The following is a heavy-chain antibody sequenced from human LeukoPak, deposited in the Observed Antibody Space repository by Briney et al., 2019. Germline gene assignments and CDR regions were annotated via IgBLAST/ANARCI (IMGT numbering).Heavy chain of an antibody. J-gene: IGHJ4*02. Sequence: ASVKVSCKASGYTFTGYYMHWVRQAPGQGLEWMGWINPNSGGTNYAQKFQGRVTMTRNTSISTAYVELSSLRSEDTGVYYCARGIAVAERDWGQGTLVTVSS. CDR1: GYTFTGYY. D-gene: IGHD6-19*01. CDR3: ARGIAVAERD. V-gene: IGHV1-2*02. CDR2: INPNSGGT.